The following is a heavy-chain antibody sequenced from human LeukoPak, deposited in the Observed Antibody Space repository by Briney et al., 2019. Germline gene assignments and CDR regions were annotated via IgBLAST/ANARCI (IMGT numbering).Heavy chain of an antibody. J-gene: IGHJ3*01. CDR1: GVSISPYY. CDR2: IHTSGSN. Sequence: SETLSLTCAVSGVSISPYYRAWIRQPPGKGLEWIGYIHTSGSNNQYPSLKSRVTISVDKPKNHFSLRLTSVTAADTAVYYCARLSAAVHLGAFDLWGQGTMVTVSS. V-gene: IGHV4-4*09. CDR3: ARLSAAVHLGAFDL. D-gene: IGHD3-3*01.